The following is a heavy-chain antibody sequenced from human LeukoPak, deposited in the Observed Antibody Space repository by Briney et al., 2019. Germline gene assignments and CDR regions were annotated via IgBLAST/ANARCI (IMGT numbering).Heavy chain of an antibody. V-gene: IGHV3-33*01. J-gene: IGHJ4*02. CDR3: VRDNYNGYPDY. Sequence: GRSLRLSCAASGFHFSSYGMQWVRQAPGKGLEWVAVIWNDGTKKYYEDSVKCRFTISRDDSKNMLHLQMNSLRAEDTAVYYCVRDNYNGYPDYWGQGTRVTVSS. CDR1: GFHFSSYG. CDR2: IWNDGTKK. D-gene: IGHD5-18*01.